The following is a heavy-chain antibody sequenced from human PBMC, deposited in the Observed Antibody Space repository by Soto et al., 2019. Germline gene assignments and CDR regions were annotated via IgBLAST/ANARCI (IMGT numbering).Heavy chain of an antibody. CDR3: ARDVGDDSSSYNDAFDM. V-gene: IGHV1-18*01. CDR2: TTAYNGNT. Sequence: QVQMVQSGAEVKKPGASVKVSCKASGYTFTTYGISWVRQAPGQGLEWMGWTTAYNGNTNYAQKVKGRVTMKKETSTSTAYMELRSLRYDDTAVYYCARDVGDDSSSYNDAFDMWGQGTMVTVSS. CDR1: GYTFTTYG. D-gene: IGHD3-22*01. J-gene: IGHJ3*02.